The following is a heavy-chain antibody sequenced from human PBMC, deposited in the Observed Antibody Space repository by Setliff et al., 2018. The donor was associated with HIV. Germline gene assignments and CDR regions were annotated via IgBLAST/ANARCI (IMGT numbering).Heavy chain of an antibody. J-gene: IGHJ6*03. CDR1: GGSFSGNY. CDR2: INHGGST. D-gene: IGHD6-19*01. Sequence: SETLSLTCAVYGGSFSGNYWSWIRQPPGKGLEWIGDINHGGSTNYNPSLKSRITISVDMSKNQISLKLSSVTAADTAVYYCARASGDTSKFVNYYYYYMDVWGKGTTVTVSS. V-gene: IGHV4-34*01. CDR3: ARASGDTSKFVNYYYYYMDV.